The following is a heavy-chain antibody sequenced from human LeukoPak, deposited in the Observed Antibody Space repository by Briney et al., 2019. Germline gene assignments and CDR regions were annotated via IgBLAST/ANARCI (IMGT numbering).Heavy chain of an antibody. Sequence: GGSLRLSCAASGFTFRSYWMHWVRQAPGKGLVWVSRINSDGSSTRYADSVKGRFTISRDNAKNTLYLQMNSLRAEDTAVYYCARTWELLPDFDYWGQGTLVTVSS. CDR3: ARTWELLPDFDY. D-gene: IGHD1-26*01. V-gene: IGHV3-74*01. CDR1: GFTFRSYW. CDR2: INSDGSST. J-gene: IGHJ4*02.